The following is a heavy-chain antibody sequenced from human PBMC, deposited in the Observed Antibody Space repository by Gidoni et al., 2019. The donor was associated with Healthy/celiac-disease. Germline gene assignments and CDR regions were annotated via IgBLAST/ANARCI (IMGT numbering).Heavy chain of an antibody. CDR2: IKQDGSEK. Sequence: EVQLVESGGGLVQPGGSLRLSCAASGFTVSSYWMSWVRQAPGKGLEWVANIKQDGSEKYYVDSVKGRFTISRDNAKNSLYLQMNSLRAEDTAVYYCARALCSGSLLCGMDVWGQGTTVTVSS. V-gene: IGHV3-7*01. CDR1: GFTVSSYW. CDR3: ARALCSGSLLCGMDV. D-gene: IGHD1-26*01. J-gene: IGHJ6*02.